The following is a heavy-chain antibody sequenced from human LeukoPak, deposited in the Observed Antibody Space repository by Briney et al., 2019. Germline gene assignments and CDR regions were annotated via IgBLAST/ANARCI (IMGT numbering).Heavy chain of an antibody. CDR3: ARVPRRLGYCGSTSCWPFDY. V-gene: IGHV1-18*01. Sequence: ASVKVSCKASGYTFTSYGISWVRQAPGQGLEWMGWISAYNGNTNYAQKLQGRVTMTTDTSTSTAYMELRSLRSDDTAVYYCARVPRRLGYCGSTSCWPFDYWGQGTLVTVSS. CDR1: GYTFTSYG. J-gene: IGHJ4*02. D-gene: IGHD2-2*01. CDR2: ISAYNGNT.